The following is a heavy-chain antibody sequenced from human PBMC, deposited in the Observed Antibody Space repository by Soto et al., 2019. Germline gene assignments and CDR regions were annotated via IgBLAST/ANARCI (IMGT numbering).Heavy chain of an antibody. V-gene: IGHV4-4*02. CDR3: ARDRKLGYCSGGSCPYYYYMDV. CDR1: SGSISSSNW. J-gene: IGHJ6*03. CDR2: IYHSGST. Sequence: QVQLQESGPGLVKPSGTLSLTCAVSSGSISSSNWWSWVRQPPGKGLEWIGEIYHSGSTNYNPSLKSRVTISVDKSKNQFSLKLSSVTAADTAVYYCARDRKLGYCSGGSCPYYYYMDVWGKGTTVTVSS. D-gene: IGHD2-15*01.